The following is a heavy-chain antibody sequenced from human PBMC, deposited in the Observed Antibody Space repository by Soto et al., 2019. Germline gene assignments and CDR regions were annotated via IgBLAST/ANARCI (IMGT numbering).Heavy chain of an antibody. CDR2: IYYSGST. Sequence: PSETLSLTCTVSGGSISSSSYYWGWIRQPSGKGLEWIGSIYYSGSTYYNPSLKSRVTISLDTSKNHFSLRLTSVTAADTALYFFSRDIGGRKLFYYCGQGTLVTVSS. V-gene: IGHV4-39*07. CDR1: GGSISSSSYY. CDR3: SRDIGGRKLFYY. J-gene: IGHJ4*02. D-gene: IGHD3-16*01.